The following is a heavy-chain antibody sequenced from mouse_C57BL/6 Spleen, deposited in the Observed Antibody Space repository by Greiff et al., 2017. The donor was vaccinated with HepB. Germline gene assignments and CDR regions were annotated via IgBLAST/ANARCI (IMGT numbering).Heavy chain of an antibody. Sequence: VKLMESGAELARPGASVKLSCKASGYTFTSYGISWVKQRTGQGLEWIGEIYPRSGNTYYNEKFKGKATRTADKSSSTADMELRSLTSEDSAVYFCARRGIYYGSSYGAMDYWGQGTSVTVSS. D-gene: IGHD1-1*01. CDR2: IYPRSGNT. CDR1: GYTFTSYG. J-gene: IGHJ4*01. V-gene: IGHV1-81*01. CDR3: ARRGIYYGSSYGAMDY.